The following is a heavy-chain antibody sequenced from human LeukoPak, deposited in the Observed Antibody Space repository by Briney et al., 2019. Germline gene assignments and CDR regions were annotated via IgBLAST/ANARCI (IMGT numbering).Heavy chain of an antibody. V-gene: IGHV3-21*01. Sequence: GGSLRLSCAASGFTFSSYSMNWVRQAPGKGLEWVSSISSSSSYIYYADSVKGRFTVSRDNAKNSLYLQMNSLRAEDTAVYYCVRGIVGATVPFDYWGQGTLVTVSS. J-gene: IGHJ4*02. CDR3: VRGIVGATVPFDY. D-gene: IGHD1-26*01. CDR2: ISSSSSYI. CDR1: GFTFSSYS.